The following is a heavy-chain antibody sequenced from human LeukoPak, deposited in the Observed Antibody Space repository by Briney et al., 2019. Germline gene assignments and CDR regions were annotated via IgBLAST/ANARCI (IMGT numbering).Heavy chain of an antibody. Sequence: GGSLRLSCAASGFTFNNYGMHWVRQAPGKGLEWVAFIRYEGNEKYYADSVKGRFTISRDNSNNTLYLQMNSLRPEDTAVYYCARIAEGLPFDYWGQGTLVTVSP. CDR2: IRYEGNEK. J-gene: IGHJ4*02. V-gene: IGHV3-30*02. CDR1: GFTFNNYG. CDR3: ARIAEGLPFDY. D-gene: IGHD5-12*01.